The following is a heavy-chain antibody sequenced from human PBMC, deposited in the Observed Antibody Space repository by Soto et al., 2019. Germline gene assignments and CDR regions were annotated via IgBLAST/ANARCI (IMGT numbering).Heavy chain of an antibody. CDR3: ARIPDGYYYDSSGYYWDY. D-gene: IGHD3-22*01. J-gene: IGHJ4*02. CDR2: ISSSSSYT. CDR1: GFTFSDYY. V-gene: IGHV3-11*06. Sequence: LRLSCAASGFTFSDYYMSWFSQAPGKGLEWVSYISSSSSYTNYADSVKGRFTIPRDNAKNSLYLQMNSLRAEDTAVYYCARIPDGYYYDSSGYYWDYWGQGTLVTVSS.